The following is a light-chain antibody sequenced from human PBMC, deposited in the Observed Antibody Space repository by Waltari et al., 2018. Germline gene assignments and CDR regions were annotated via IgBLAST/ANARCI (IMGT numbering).Light chain of an antibody. J-gene: IGLJ2*01. CDR3: SAWEDSLQVVL. V-gene: IGLV1-44*01. Sequence: QSMLTQPPSASGSPGQRVTISCSGGRSNIGSNALNWYQQLPGTAPKLLIYSHVRRASGVPDRFSGSRSGTSASLAISGLQSEDEADYYCSAWEDSLQVVLFGGGTKLTVL. CDR1: RSNIGSNA. CDR2: SHV.